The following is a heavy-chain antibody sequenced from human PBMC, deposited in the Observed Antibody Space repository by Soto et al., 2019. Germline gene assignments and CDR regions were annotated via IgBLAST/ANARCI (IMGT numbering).Heavy chain of an antibody. J-gene: IGHJ6*02. CDR1: GYTFTGYY. CDR3: ARGRRITIFGVVIGSYYGMDV. V-gene: IGHV1-2*04. Sequence: GASVQVSCKASGYTFTGYYMHWVRQAPGQGLEWKGWINPNSGGTNYAQKFQGWVTMTRDTSISTAYMELSRLRSDDTAVYYFARGRRITIFGVVIGSYYGMDVWGQGTTVTVSS. CDR2: INPNSGGT. D-gene: IGHD3-3*01.